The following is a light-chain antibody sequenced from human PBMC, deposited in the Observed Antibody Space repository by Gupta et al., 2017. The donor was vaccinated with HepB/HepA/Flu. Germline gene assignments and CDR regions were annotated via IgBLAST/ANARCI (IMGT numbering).Light chain of an antibody. J-gene: IGKJ5*01. Sequence: DSQMTQSPSTLSASVGDSVTIPCRASQSISTWLAWYQQKPGKAPNLLIYKESSLERVVLSRLSGSGSGTEFTMISSSMQPDDFATYYCQYYSSYPITFGQGTRLEIK. CDR1: QSISTW. CDR2: KES. V-gene: IGKV1-5*03. CDR3: QYYSSYPIT.